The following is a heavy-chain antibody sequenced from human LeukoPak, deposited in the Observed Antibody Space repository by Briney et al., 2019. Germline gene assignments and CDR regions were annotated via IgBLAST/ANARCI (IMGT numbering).Heavy chain of an antibody. D-gene: IGHD3-22*01. J-gene: IGHJ4*02. CDR1: GYTFTSYA. CDR2: INAGNGNT. V-gene: IGHV1-3*01. Sequence: GASVKVSCKASGYTFTSYAMHWVRQAPGQRLEWMGWINAGNGNTKYSQKFQGRVTITRDASASTAYMELSSLRSDDTAVYYCARNHDTYYYDSSGYSALGYWGQGTLVTVSS. CDR3: ARNHDTYYYDSSGYSALGY.